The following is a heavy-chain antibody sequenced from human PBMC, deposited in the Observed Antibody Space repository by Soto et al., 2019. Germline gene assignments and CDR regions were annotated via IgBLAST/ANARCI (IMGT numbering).Heavy chain of an antibody. CDR3: AREGWGWLVAHLDY. V-gene: IGHV1-3*01. D-gene: IGHD6-19*01. CDR2: INAGNGNT. J-gene: IGHJ4*02. Sequence: GASVKVSCKASGYTFTSYAMHWVRQAPGQRLEWMGWINAGNGNTKYSQKFQGRVTITRDTSASTAYMELSSLRSEDTAVYYCAREGWGWLVAHLDYWGQGTLVTVSS. CDR1: GYTFTSYA.